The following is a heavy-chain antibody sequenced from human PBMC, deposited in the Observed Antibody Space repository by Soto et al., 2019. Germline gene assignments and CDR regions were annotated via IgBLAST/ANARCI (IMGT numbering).Heavy chain of an antibody. Sequence: ASVKVSCKASGGTFSSYAISWVRQAPGQGLEWMGGIIPIFGTANYAQKFQGRVTITADESTSTAYMELSSLRSEDTAVYYCARDRTYYDILTGYYETWRLIFWGQGTLVTVSS. V-gene: IGHV1-69*13. D-gene: IGHD3-9*01. CDR1: GGTFSSYA. CDR3: ARDRTYYDILTGYYETWRLIF. J-gene: IGHJ4*02. CDR2: IIPIFGTA.